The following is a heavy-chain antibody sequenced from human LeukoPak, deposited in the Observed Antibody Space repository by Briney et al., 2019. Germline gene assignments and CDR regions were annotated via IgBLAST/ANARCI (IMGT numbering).Heavy chain of an antibody. D-gene: IGHD3-3*01. J-gene: IGHJ4*02. V-gene: IGHV4-34*01. CDR2: INHSGST. CDR1: GGSFSGYY. Sequence: SETLSLTCAVYGGSFSGYYWSWICQPPGKGLEWIGEINHSGSTNYNPSLKSRVTISVDTSKNQFSLKLSSVAAADTAVYYCARAHYDFWSGYRGNFFDYWGQGTLVTVSS. CDR3: ARAHYDFWSGYRGNFFDY.